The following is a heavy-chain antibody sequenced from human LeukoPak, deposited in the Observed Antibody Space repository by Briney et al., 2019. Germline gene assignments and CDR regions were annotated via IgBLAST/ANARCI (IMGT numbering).Heavy chain of an antibody. Sequence: GGSLRLSCAASGFSFSSHWMSWVRQAPGKGREWVANIEGDGSERNYLDSVKGRFTISRDNAKNSLHLEMNSLRGDDTAVYFCAGGSGWLTEYWGQGTVVTVSS. D-gene: IGHD6-19*01. CDR2: IEGDGSER. CDR1: GFSFSSHW. CDR3: AGGSGWLTEY. V-gene: IGHV3-7*03. J-gene: IGHJ4*02.